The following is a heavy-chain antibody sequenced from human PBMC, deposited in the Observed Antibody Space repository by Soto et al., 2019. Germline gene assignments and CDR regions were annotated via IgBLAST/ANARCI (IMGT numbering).Heavy chain of an antibody. CDR3: ARDGDTAMVQFDY. CDR1: GFTFSSYS. J-gene: IGHJ4*02. V-gene: IGHV3-21*01. Sequence: EVQLVESGGGLVKPGGSLRLSCAASGFTFSSYSMNWVRQAPGKGLEWVSSISSSSSYIYYADSVKGRFTISRDNAKNSLYLQMNSLRAEDTAVYYCARDGDTAMVQFDYWGQGTLVTVSS. CDR2: ISSSSSYI. D-gene: IGHD5-18*01.